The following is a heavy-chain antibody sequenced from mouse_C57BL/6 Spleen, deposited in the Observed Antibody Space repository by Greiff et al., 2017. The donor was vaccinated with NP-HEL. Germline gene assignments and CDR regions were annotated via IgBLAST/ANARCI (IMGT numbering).Heavy chain of an antibody. CDR3: ARGRGFDY. CDR2: INPNNGGT. J-gene: IGHJ2*01. Sequence: EVQLQQSGPELVKPGASVKISCKASGYTFTDYYMNWVKQSHGKSLEWIGDINPNNGGTSYNQKFKGKATLTVDKSSSTAYMELRSLTSEDSAVYYCARGRGFDYWGQGTTLTVSS. CDR1: GYTFTDYY. V-gene: IGHV1-26*01.